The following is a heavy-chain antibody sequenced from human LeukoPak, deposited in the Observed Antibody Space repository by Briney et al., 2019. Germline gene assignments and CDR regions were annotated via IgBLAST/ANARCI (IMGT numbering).Heavy chain of an antibody. CDR3: AKAFYSSSWYLSGD. D-gene: IGHD6-13*01. CDR2: ISGSGGST. V-gene: IGHV3-23*01. J-gene: IGHJ4*02. Sequence: GGSLRLSCAASGFSFSSCAMSWVRQAPGKGLEWVAAISGSGGSTYYADSVKGRFTISRDNSKNTLYLQMNSLRAEDTAVYYCAKAFYSSSWYLSGDWGQGTLVTVSS. CDR1: GFSFSSCA.